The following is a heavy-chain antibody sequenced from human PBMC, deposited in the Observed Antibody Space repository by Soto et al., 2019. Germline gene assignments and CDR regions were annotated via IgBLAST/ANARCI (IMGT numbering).Heavy chain of an antibody. D-gene: IGHD5-12*01. CDR1: GFTFSSYG. CDR2: ISYDGSKT. V-gene: IGHV3-30*18. Sequence: ESGGGVVQPGRSLRLSCAASGFTFSSYGMNWVRQAPGKGLEWVAVISYDGSKTYYADSVKGRFTISRDNFRDTLYLQLNSLRGEDTAVYYCAKEEMATIDYWGQGTLVTVSS. J-gene: IGHJ4*02. CDR3: AKEEMATIDY.